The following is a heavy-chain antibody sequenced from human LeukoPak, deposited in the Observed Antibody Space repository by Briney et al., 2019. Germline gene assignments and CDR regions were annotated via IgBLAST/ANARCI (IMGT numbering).Heavy chain of an antibody. D-gene: IGHD5-24*01. CDR2: IRSSGSI. Sequence: SXXLSLTCGVSGDSISGYYWNWLRQSPEKGLEWIAYIRSSGSINYNPSLRSRATISLDTSKNQFSLRLTSVTAADTAVYYCARMATIRGDGYHFDFWGQGTLVTVSS. V-gene: IGHV4-59*01. CDR1: GDSISGYY. J-gene: IGHJ4*02. CDR3: ARMATIRGDGYHFDF.